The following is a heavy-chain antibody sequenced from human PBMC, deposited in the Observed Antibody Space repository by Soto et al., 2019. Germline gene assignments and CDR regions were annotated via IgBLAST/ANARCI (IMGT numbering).Heavy chain of an antibody. V-gene: IGHV4-34*01. J-gene: IGHJ5*01. D-gene: IGHD6-19*01. CDR2: INHSGST. Sequence: SETLSLTCAVSGGTFSGYYWSWIRQPPGKGLEWIGEINHSGSTNYNPSLKSRVTISVDTSKNQFSLKLSSVTAADTAVYYCARGCGYSSGWYGDWFDSWGQGTLVTGSA. CDR3: ARGCGYSSGWYGDWFDS. CDR1: GGTFSGYY.